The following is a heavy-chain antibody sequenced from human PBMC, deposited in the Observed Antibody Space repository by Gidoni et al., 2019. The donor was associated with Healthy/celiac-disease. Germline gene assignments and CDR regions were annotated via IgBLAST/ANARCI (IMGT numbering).Heavy chain of an antibody. Sequence: EVQLVESGGGLVQPGGALRLSCAASGLTFSSYWMRWVRQAPGKGLEWVANIKQDGSEKYYVDSVKGRFTISRDNAKNSLYLQMNSLRAEDTAVYYCARRRYCSSTSCHRLFDYWGQGTLVTVSS. V-gene: IGHV3-7*01. D-gene: IGHD2-2*01. CDR3: ARRRYCSSTSCHRLFDY. J-gene: IGHJ4*02. CDR1: GLTFSSYW. CDR2: IKQDGSEK.